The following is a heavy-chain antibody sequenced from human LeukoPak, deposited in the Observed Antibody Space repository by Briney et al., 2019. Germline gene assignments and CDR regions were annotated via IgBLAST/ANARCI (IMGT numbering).Heavy chain of an antibody. J-gene: IGHJ3*02. CDR2: ISSSRSTI. V-gene: IGHV3-11*01. CDR3: ARDLVMSFDI. CDR1: GFTFSDDY. Sequence: PGGSLRLSCAASGFTFSDDYMSWIRQAPRKGLEWVSYISSSRSTIYYADSVKGRFTISRDNAKNSLYLQMNSLRDEDTAVYYCARDLVMSFDIWGQGTMVTVSS. D-gene: IGHD3-16*02.